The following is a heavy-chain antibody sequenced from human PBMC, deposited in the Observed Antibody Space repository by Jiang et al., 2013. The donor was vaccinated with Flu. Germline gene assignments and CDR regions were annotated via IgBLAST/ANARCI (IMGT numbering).Heavy chain of an antibody. CDR1: GYSFTNYA. CDR3: GRESLGHRIDY. CDR2: INTNTGVP. Sequence: QSGSELKKPGTSLTISCKTSGYSFTNYAMNWVRQAPGQGLEWMGWINTNTGVPTYAQAFTGRFVFSLDTSVSTTSLQINNLKAEDTAMYFCGRESLGHRIDYWGQGTLVTVSS. V-gene: IGHV7-4-1*02. D-gene: IGHD1-14*01. J-gene: IGHJ4*02.